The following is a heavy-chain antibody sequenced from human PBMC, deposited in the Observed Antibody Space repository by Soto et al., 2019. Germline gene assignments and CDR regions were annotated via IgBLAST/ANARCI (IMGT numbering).Heavy chain of an antibody. CDR2: ISSTTNYI. CDR1: GFTFTRYS. V-gene: IGHV3-21*06. Sequence: GSLRLSCAASGFTFTRYSMNWVRQAPGKGLEWVSSISSTTNYIYYGDSMKGRFTISRDHAKNSLYLEMNSLRAEDTAVYYCARESEDLTSNFDYWGQGTLVTVSS. J-gene: IGHJ4*02. CDR3: ARESEDLTSNFDY.